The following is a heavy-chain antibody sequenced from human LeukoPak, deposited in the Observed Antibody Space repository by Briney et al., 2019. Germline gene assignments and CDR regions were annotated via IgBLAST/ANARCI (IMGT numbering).Heavy chain of an antibody. J-gene: IGHJ6*02. CDR2: IGSSANTI. D-gene: IGHD1-26*01. Sequence: GGSLRLFCAASGFTFSDYYMSWIRQAPGKGLEWVSHIGSSANTIWYADSVKGRFTTSRDNAKNSVHLQMNSLRAEDTAVYYCARPYYSGNFYYYGMDVRGQGTTVTVSS. CDR3: ARPYYSGNFYYYGMDV. CDR1: GFTFSDYY. V-gene: IGHV3-11*01.